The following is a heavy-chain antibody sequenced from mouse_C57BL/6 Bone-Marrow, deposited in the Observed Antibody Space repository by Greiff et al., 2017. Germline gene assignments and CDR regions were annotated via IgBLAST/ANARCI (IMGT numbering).Heavy chain of an antibody. Sequence: VKLQESGPELVKPGASVKISCKASGYSFTSYYIHWVKQRPGQGPEWIGWIYPGSGNTKYNEKFKGKATLTADTSSSTAYMQLSSLTSEDSAVYYCAHEGYFDYWGQGTTLTVSS. J-gene: IGHJ2*01. CDR1: GYSFTSYY. V-gene: IGHV1-66*01. CDR2: IYPGSGNT. CDR3: AHEGYFDY.